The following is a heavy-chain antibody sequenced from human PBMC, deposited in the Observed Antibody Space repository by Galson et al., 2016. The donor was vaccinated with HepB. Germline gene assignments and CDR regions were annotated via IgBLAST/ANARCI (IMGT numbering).Heavy chain of an antibody. Sequence: SLRLSCAASGFTFSRYAMNWVRQAPGKGLEWMAIISVDGSTKSYADSVKGRFTISRDNSKNMLYLQMNSLRVEDTAVYYCARLIGATYDSSGIDYWGQGTLVTVSP. CDR1: GFTFSRYA. D-gene: IGHD3-22*01. J-gene: IGHJ4*02. CDR2: ISVDGSTK. CDR3: ARLIGATYDSSGIDY. V-gene: IGHV3-30-3*01.